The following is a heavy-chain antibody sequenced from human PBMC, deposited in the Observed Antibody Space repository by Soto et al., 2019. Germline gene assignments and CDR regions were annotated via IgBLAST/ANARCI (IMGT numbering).Heavy chain of an antibody. CDR1: GFTFSGSA. V-gene: IGHV3-73*01. D-gene: IGHD2-15*01. CDR2: IRSKANSYAT. J-gene: IGHJ4*02. Sequence: GGSLRLSCAASGFTFSGSAIHWVRQASGKGLEWVGRIRSKANSYATAYAASVKGRFTIPRDDSKNTAYLQMNSLKTEDTAVYYCTIIVVVEAATRDYWGQGTLVTVPS. CDR3: TIIVVVEAATRDY.